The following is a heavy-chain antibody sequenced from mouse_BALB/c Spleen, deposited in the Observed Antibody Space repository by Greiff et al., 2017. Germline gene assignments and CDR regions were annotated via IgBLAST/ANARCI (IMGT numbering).Heavy chain of an antibody. J-gene: IGHJ2*01. Sequence: EVQLVESGGGLVKLGGSLKLSCAASGFTFSSYYMSWVRQTPEKRLELVAAINSNGGSTYYPDTVKGRFTISRDNAKNTLYLQMSSLKSEDTALYYCARRHYSYYFDYWGQGTTLTVSS. V-gene: IGHV5-6-2*01. CDR3: ARRHYSYYFDY. CDR1: GFTFSSYY. CDR2: INSNGGST. D-gene: IGHD1-1*01.